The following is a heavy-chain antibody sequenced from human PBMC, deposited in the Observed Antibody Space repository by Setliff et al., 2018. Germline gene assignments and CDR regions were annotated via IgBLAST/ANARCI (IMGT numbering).Heavy chain of an antibody. D-gene: IGHD5-18*01. V-gene: IGHV3-48*03. Sequence: LRLSCAASVFTFSSHTMNWVRQGPGKGLEWVAYFSSSGSISYANSVKGRFTISRDNAKNSLYLQMNSLRVEDTAVYYCARDGGMGMVKGYYYGLDAWGPGTSVTVSS. J-gene: IGHJ6*02. CDR1: VFTFSSHT. CDR3: ARDGGMGMVKGYYYGLDA. CDR2: FSSSGSI.